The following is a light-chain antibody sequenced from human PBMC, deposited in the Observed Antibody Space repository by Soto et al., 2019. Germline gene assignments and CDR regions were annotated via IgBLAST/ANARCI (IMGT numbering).Light chain of an antibody. J-gene: IGLJ1*01. CDR2: GVS. V-gene: IGLV2-14*01. CDR3: SSYTSSNTLEV. CDR1: TSDVGGSNY. Sequence: QSALIQPASVSGSPGQSITISCTGTTSDVGGSNYVSWYQHHPHRAPKLLIYGVSYRPSGVSNRFSGSKSGNMASLTISGLQAEDEADYYCSSYTSSNTLEVFGSGTKVTVL.